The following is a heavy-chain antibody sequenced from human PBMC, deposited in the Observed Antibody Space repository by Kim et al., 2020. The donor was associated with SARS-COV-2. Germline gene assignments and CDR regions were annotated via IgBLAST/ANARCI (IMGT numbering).Heavy chain of an antibody. J-gene: IGHJ3*02. CDR1: GYSFTPYW. CDR3: AREGTTTGTSRAFDI. CDR2: IYPGDSDT. Sequence: GESLKISCEASGYSFTPYWIGWVRQMPGKGLEWMGIIYPGDSDTKYSPSFEGQVTISADKSITTAYLQWSSLKASDTAMYYCAREGTTTGTSRAFDIWGQGTMVTVSS. D-gene: IGHD4-17*01. V-gene: IGHV5-51*01.